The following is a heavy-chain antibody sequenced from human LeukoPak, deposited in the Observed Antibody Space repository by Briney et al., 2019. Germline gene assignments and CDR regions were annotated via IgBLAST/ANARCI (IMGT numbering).Heavy chain of an antibody. CDR3: ARRGHGYGSPFDY. Sequence: GGSLRLSCAASGFTVSSNYMNWVRQAPGKGLEWVSMIYPNGNTFYTDSVKGRFTISRDNSKNTLDLQMSSLRAEDTAVYHCARRGHGYGSPFDYWGQGTLVTVSS. CDR1: GFTVSSNY. CDR2: IYPNGNT. D-gene: IGHD5-18*01. J-gene: IGHJ4*02. V-gene: IGHV3-66*04.